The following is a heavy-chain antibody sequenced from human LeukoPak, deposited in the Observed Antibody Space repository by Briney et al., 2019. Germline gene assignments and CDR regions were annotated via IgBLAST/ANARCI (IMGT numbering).Heavy chain of an antibody. V-gene: IGHV1-69*06. CDR1: GGTFSSYA. D-gene: IGHD2-8*01. Sequence: SVKVSCKASGGTFSSYAISWVRQAPGQGREWMGGIIPIFGKANYAQKFQGRVTITADKSTRTAYMELSSLRSEDTAVYYCARGSMLPTYYYYYYYMDVWGKGTTVNVSS. CDR3: ARGSMLPTYYYYYYYMDV. CDR2: IIPIFGKA. J-gene: IGHJ6*03.